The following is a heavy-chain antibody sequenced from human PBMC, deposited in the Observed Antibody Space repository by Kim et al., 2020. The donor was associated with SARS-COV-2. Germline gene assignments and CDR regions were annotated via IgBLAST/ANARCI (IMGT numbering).Heavy chain of an antibody. CDR3: ARVCFSFYYGMDV. CDR1: GFTFSSYG. J-gene: IGHJ6*02. V-gene: IGHV3-33*05. Sequence: GGSLRLSCVASGFTFSSYGMHWVRQAPGKGLEWVAVISYDGSNKYYEDSVKGRFTISRDNSKNTLYLQMNSLRAEDRAVYYCARVCFSFYYGMDVWVQGTTVTVSS. CDR2: ISYDGSNK.